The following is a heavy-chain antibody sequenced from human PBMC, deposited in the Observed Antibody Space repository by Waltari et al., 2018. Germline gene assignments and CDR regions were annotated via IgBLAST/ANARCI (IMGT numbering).Heavy chain of an antibody. J-gene: IGHJ3*02. CDR1: GVSFSGYS. CDR2: INHSGST. Sequence: QVQLQQWGAGLLKPSATLSLTCAVYGVSFSGYSWSWIRQPPGKGLEWIGEINHSGSTNYNPSLKSRVTISVDTSKNQFSLKLSSVTAADTAVYYCARGRAPLRIWGQGTMVTVSS. V-gene: IGHV4-34*01. CDR3: ARGRAPLRI. D-gene: IGHD1-26*01.